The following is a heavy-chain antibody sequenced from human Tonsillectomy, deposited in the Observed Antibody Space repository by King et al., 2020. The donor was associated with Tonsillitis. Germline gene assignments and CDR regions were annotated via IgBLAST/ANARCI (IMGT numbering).Heavy chain of an antibody. D-gene: IGHD3-3*01. Sequence: VQLVESGGGLVQPGGSLRLSCAASGFTFSSYAMSWVRQAPGKGLEWVSASSGSGGSTYYADSVKGRFTISRDNSKNTLYLQMNSLRAEDTAVYYCAKSGYDFWSGEPYYYYYYMDVWGKGTTVTVSS. CDR2: SSGSGGST. J-gene: IGHJ6*03. CDR3: AKSGYDFWSGEPYYYYYYMDV. V-gene: IGHV3-23*04. CDR1: GFTFSSYA.